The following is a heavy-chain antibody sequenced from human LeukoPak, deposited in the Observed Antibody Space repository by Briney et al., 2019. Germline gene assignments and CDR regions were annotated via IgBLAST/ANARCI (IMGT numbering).Heavy chain of an antibody. CDR1: GCTFTGYY. CDR2: INPNSGGT. CDR3: ARSWEQSIDY. D-gene: IGHD1-26*01. V-gene: IGHV1-2*02. Sequence: ASVKVSCKASGCTFTGYYMHWVRQAPAQGLEWMGWINPNSGGTNYAQQFQGRVTMTRDTSISTAYMELSRLRSDDTAVYYCARSWEQSIDYWGQGTLVTVSS. J-gene: IGHJ4*02.